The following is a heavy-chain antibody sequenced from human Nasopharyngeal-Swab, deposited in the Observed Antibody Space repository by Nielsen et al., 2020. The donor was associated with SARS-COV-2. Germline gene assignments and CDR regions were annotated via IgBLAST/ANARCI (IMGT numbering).Heavy chain of an antibody. D-gene: IGHD1-26*01. CDR2: VSGRDST. J-gene: IGHJ6*03. V-gene: IGHV3-23*01. Sequence: WIRQPPGKGLEWVSSVSGRDSTYYADSVKGRFTISRDISKNTLYLQMNSLRAEDTAVYYRAKDRNSAYYYYYMDVWGKETTVTVSS. CDR3: AKDRNSAYYYYYMDV.